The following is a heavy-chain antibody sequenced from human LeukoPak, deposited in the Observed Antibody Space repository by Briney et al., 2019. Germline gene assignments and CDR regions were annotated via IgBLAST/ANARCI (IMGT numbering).Heavy chain of an antibody. J-gene: IGHJ5*02. Sequence: SETLSLTCAVYGGSFSGYYWSWIRQPPGKWLEWIGEINHSGSTNYNPSLKSRVTISVDTSKNQFSLKLSSVTAADTAVYYCARYYLQWLARSTNWFDPWGQGTLVTVSS. V-gene: IGHV4-34*01. CDR2: INHSGST. D-gene: IGHD6-19*01. CDR1: GGSFSGYY. CDR3: ARYYLQWLARSTNWFDP.